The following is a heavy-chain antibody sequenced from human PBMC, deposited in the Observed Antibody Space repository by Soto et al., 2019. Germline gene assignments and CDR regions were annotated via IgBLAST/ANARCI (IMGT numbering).Heavy chain of an antibody. Sequence: QVQLVQSGAEVKKPGASVKVSCKASGYTFTSYGISWVRQAPGQGLEWMGWISAYNGNTNYAQKRQGRVTMTTDTSTSTAYMELRSLRSDDTAVYYCARLRYYCTNGVCYTRAFDIWGQGTMVTVSS. D-gene: IGHD2-8*01. V-gene: IGHV1-18*01. J-gene: IGHJ3*02. CDR1: GYTFTSYG. CDR3: ARLRYYCTNGVCYTRAFDI. CDR2: ISAYNGNT.